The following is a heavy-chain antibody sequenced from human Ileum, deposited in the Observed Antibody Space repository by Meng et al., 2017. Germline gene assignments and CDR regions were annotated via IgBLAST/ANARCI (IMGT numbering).Heavy chain of an antibody. CDR3: ARGWYYDYVWGSYRDHMFDY. CDR2: INHSGST. CDR1: GGSFSGYY. V-gene: IGHV4-34*01. D-gene: IGHD3-16*02. J-gene: IGHJ4*02. Sequence: QWQLQQWGAGLLKPSETLSLPCAVYGGSFSGYYWSWIRQPPGKGLEWIGEINHSGSTNYNPSLKSRVTISVDTSKNQFSLKLSSVTAADTAVYYCARGWYYDYVWGSYRDHMFDYWGQGTLVTVSS.